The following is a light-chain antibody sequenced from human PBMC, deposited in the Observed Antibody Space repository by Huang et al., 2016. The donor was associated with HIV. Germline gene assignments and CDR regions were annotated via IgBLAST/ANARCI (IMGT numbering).Light chain of an antibody. V-gene: IGKV1-39*01. CDR2: AAS. CDR3: QQNYF. J-gene: IGKJ2*01. Sequence: DFQMTQSPSSLSASVGDKVTITCRASQNNDNYLNLYQQKSGKAPELLVYAASEMQTWVTSRFSGRGSGTDFSLTVSSLEPEDFATYYCQQNYFFGQGTKLEI. CDR1: QNNDNY.